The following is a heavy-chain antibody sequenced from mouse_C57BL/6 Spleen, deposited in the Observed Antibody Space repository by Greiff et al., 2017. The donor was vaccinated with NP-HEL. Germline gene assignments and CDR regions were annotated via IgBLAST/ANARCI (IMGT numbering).Heavy chain of an antibody. CDR2: ISDGGSYT. CDR1: GFTFSSYA. Sequence: EVKLMESGGGLVKPGGSLKLSCAASGFTFSSYAMSWVRQTPEKRLEWVATISDGGSYTYYPDNVKGRFIISRDNAKNNLYLQMSHLKSEDTAMYDCAREDYGSIYAMDYGDQGPSVTVSS. J-gene: IGHJ4*01. V-gene: IGHV5-4*01. D-gene: IGHD1-1*01. CDR3: AREDYGSIYAMDY.